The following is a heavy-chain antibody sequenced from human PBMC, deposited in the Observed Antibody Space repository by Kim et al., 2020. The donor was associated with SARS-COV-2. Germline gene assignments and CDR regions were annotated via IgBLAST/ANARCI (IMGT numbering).Heavy chain of an antibody. CDR2: IWYDGSNK. V-gene: IGHV3-33*06. J-gene: IGHJ6*02. D-gene: IGHD2-15*01. CDR1: GFTFSSYG. CDR3: AKGVVAAIYYYYGMDV. Sequence: GGSLRLSCAASGFTFSSYGMHWVRQAPGKGLEWVAVIWYDGSNKYYADSVKGRFTISRDNSKNTLYLQMNSLRAEDTAVYYCAKGVVAAIYYYYGMDVWGQGTTVTVSS.